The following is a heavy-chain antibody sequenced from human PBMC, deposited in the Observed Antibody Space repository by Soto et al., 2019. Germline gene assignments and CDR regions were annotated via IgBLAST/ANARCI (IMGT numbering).Heavy chain of an antibody. Sequence: SETLSLTCIVSGGSISSGNYDWSWIRQPPGKGLEWIGYIYYSGSTYYNPSLKSRVTISVDTSKNQFSLTLRSVTAADTAVYYCARDGLSGWFGDKIKGHWFDPWVQGTLVTVSS. CDR2: IYYSGST. J-gene: IGHJ5*02. CDR1: GGSISSGNYD. V-gene: IGHV4-30-4*01. CDR3: ARDGLSGWFGDKIKGHWFDP. D-gene: IGHD3-10*01.